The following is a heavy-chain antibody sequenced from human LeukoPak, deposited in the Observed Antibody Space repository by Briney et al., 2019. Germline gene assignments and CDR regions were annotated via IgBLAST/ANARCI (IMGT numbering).Heavy chain of an antibody. CDR1: GFTFTYYA. V-gene: IGHV3-30-3*01. CDR2: VSNDGSNQ. Sequence: PGGSLRLSCAASGFTFTYYAMHWVRQAPGKGLEWVSVVSNDGSNQDYTDSVKGRFIISRDDSKSTVYLQMNSLRVDDTAMYYCAKDRSDYSNYALGVLDYWGQGTLVTVSS. J-gene: IGHJ4*02. CDR3: AKDRSDYSNYALGVLDY. D-gene: IGHD4-11*01.